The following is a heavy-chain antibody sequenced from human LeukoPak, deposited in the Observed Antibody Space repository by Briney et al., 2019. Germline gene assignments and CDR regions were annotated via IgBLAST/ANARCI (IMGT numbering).Heavy chain of an antibody. CDR2: IRSKIDGGAT. J-gene: IGHJ4*02. D-gene: IGHD7-27*01. Sequence: NTGGSLRLSCAASGFNVNNAWMSWVRQAPGKGLEWVGRIRSKIDGGATDYAAPVKGRFTISRDDSKNTLYLQINSLKIEDTAVYYCTTGNWGPHWGQGTLVTVSS. CDR3: TTGNWGPH. CDR1: GFNVNNAW. V-gene: IGHV3-15*07.